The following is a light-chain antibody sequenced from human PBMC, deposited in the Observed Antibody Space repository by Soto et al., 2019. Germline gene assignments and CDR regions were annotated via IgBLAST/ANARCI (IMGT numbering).Light chain of an antibody. J-gene: IGKJ1*01. CDR1: QSVSNNY. Sequence: EIVXTQSPGALSLSPEEGVPLSCRASQSVSNNYLAWYQQRPGQAPRLIIYGASSRATGVPDRFSGSGSGTDFTLTISRLEPDDFAVYFCQHYGSSRAFGQGTKV. CDR3: QHYGSSRA. V-gene: IGKV3-20*01. CDR2: GAS.